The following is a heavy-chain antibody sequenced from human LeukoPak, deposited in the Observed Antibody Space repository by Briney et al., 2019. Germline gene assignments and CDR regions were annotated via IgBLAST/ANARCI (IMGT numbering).Heavy chain of an antibody. Sequence: SETLSLTCAVYGVSFSGYYWSWIRQPPAKGLEWIGEINHSGSTNYNPSLKSRVTISVDTSKNQFSLKLSSVTAADTAVYYCARGLDGDCVGMDYWGQGTLVTVSS. CDR2: INHSGST. J-gene: IGHJ4*02. V-gene: IGHV4-34*01. CDR3: ARGLDGDCVGMDY. CDR1: GVSFSGYY. D-gene: IGHD2-21*02.